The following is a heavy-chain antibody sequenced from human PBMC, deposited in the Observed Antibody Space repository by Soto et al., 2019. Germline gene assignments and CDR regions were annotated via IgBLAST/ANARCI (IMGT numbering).Heavy chain of an antibody. Sequence: SVKVSCKASGGTFSSYAISWVRQAPGQGLEWMGGIIPIFGTANYAQKFQGRVTITADESTSTAYMELSSLRSEDTAVYYCARDRGLSGPGGAYNWFDPWGQGTLVTVSS. CDR1: GGTFSSYA. V-gene: IGHV1-69*13. CDR3: ARDRGLSGPGGAYNWFDP. D-gene: IGHD3-10*01. J-gene: IGHJ5*02. CDR2: IIPIFGTA.